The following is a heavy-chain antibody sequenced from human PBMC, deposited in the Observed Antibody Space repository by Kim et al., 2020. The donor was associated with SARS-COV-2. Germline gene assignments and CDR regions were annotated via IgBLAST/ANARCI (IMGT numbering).Heavy chain of an antibody. V-gene: IGHV1-2*02. Sequence: ASVKVSCKASGYKFTDYYIHWVRQAPGHGLEWMGWIKPVSGGTLYAQKFQGRVTMTRDTSIRTAYMELTRLRSDDTAVYYGPTQSYLDYWGQGSLVTAS. J-gene: IGHJ4*02. CDR2: IKPVSGGT. D-gene: IGHD2-2*02. CDR3: PTQSYLDY. CDR1: GYKFTDYY.